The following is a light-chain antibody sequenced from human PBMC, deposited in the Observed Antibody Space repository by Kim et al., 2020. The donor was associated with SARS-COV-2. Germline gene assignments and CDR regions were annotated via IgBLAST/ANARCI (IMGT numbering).Light chain of an antibody. Sequence: ASVGDGITITCRAGEDIRRSVAWYQHKPGKAPTRLVFEASTLEGGVPPRFSASGSGTQFALIINNLQPEDSATYFCLQHHLYPLTFGGGTKVDIK. CDR2: EAS. CDR1: EDIRRS. V-gene: IGKV1-17*02. J-gene: IGKJ4*02. CDR3: LQHHLYPLT.